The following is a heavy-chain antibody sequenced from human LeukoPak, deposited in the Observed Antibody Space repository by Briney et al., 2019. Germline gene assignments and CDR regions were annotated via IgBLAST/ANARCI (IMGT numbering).Heavy chain of an antibody. CDR1: GASTDRRVSTNSYY. CDR2: IYNIGSV. CDR3: ATNSSGLALDY. J-gene: IGHJ4*02. V-gene: IGHV4-61*05. Sequence: SETLSLTCTVSGASTDRRVSTNSYYWSWIRQFPGKGLEWIGNIYNIGSVTYKPSLRSRVTMSIDMSKKQLSLRLTSVTAADTAVYFCATNSSGLALDYWGQGILVTVSS. D-gene: IGHD3-22*01.